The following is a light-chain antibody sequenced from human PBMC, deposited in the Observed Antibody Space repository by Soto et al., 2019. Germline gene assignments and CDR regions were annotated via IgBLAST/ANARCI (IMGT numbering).Light chain of an antibody. CDR2: GAS. CDR3: QQYKNWPHT. J-gene: IGKJ1*01. V-gene: IGKV3-15*01. CDR1: QSVSDN. Sequence: ESVLTHSPGTLSLSPCERATLSFRASQSVSDNLAWYQQRPGQGPRLLIYGASTRATGIPARFSGSGSGTEFTLTISSLQSEDFAVYYCQQYKNWPHTFGQGTKVDIK.